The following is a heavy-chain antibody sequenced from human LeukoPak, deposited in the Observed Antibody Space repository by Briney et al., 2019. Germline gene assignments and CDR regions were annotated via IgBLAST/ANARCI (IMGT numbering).Heavy chain of an antibody. D-gene: IGHD6-19*01. J-gene: IGHJ4*02. Sequence: GGSLRLSCAASGFTFSSYGMHWVRQAPGKGLEWVAFIRYDGSNKYYADSVKGRFTISRDNSKNTLYLQMNSLRAEDTAVYYCAKAQSVYSSGWHNFDYWGQGTLVTVSS. CDR1: GFTFSSYG. CDR2: IRYDGSNK. CDR3: AKAQSVYSSGWHNFDY. V-gene: IGHV3-30*02.